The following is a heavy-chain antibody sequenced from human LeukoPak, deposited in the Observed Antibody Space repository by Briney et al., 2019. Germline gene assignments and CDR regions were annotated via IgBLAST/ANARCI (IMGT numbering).Heavy chain of an antibody. D-gene: IGHD3-3*01. CDR2: IDYSGSN. V-gene: IGHV4-39*01. J-gene: IGHJ5*02. CDR3: ASPGGPYDFWSGRLNWFDP. CDR1: GGSISSSSYY. Sequence: SETLSLTCTVSGGSISSSSYYCGWIRQPPGEWLEWIVSIDYSGSNYYNPSLKSRVTISVDTSKNQFSLKLSSVTAADTAVYYCASPGGPYDFWSGRLNWFDPWGQGTLVTVSS.